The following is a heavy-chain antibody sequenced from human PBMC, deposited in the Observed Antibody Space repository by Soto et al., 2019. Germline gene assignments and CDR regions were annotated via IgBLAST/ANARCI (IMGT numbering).Heavy chain of an antibody. CDR2: IYYSGTT. J-gene: IGHJ4*02. D-gene: IGHD5-18*01. V-gene: IGHV4-31*03. CDR1: GGSISSEGYY. CDR3: ARGRGYSYGPYYFDY. Sequence: LSLTCTVSGGSISSEGYYWSWFRQLPGKGLEWIGDIYYSGTTYHNPSLRSRLTISGDASKNQFSLKLSSVTDADTALYYCARGRGYSYGPYYFDYWGQGTLVTVSS.